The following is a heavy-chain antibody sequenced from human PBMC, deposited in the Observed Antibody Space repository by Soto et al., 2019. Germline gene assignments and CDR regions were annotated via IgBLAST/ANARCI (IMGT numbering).Heavy chain of an antibody. V-gene: IGHV5-10-1*01. CDR1: GYSFTSYW. D-gene: IGHD5-12*01. J-gene: IGHJ6*02. Sequence: PGESLKISCKGSGYSFTSYWISWVRQMPGKGLEWMGRIDPSDSYTNYSPSFQGHVTISADKSISTAYLQWSSLKASDTAMYYCATTNIVATIGYYYYGMDVWGQGTTVTVSS. CDR3: ATTNIVATIGYYYYGMDV. CDR2: IDPSDSYT.